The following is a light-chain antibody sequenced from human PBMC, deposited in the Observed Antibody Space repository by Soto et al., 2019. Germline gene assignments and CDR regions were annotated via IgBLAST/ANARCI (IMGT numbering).Light chain of an antibody. CDR1: QNVGNN. Sequence: EIVMTQSPATLSVSPGERATLSCRASQNVGNNLVWYQQKPGQAPRLLIYDASTRATGISARFSGSGSGTEFTLTISSLQSEDFAFYYCQQYNNWPWTFGQGTKVDI. V-gene: IGKV3-15*01. CDR3: QQYNNWPWT. CDR2: DAS. J-gene: IGKJ1*01.